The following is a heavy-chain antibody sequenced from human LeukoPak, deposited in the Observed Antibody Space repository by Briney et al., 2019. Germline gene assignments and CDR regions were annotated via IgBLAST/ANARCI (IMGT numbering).Heavy chain of an antibody. D-gene: IGHD3-10*01. CDR2: IYQSGST. J-gene: IGHJ4*02. Sequence: PSETLSLTCAVYGDSISSSKWWSWVRQPPGKGLEWLGEIYQSGSTNYNPSLKSRVTISVDKSKNQFSLKLTSVTAADTAVYYCARTLGSGSTFDYWGQGTLVTVSS. V-gene: IGHV4-4*02. CDR1: GDSISSSKW. CDR3: ARTLGSGSTFDY.